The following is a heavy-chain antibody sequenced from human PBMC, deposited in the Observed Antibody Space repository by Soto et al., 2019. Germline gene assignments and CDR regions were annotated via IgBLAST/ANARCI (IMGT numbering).Heavy chain of an antibody. CDR2: IDWDDDK. D-gene: IGHD4-17*01. V-gene: IGHV2-70*11. J-gene: IGHJ6*02. CDR3: ARIRIYVTVTTEFGKYYNGMDV. Sequence: SGPTLVNPTQTLTLTCTFSGFSLSTSGMCVSWIRQPPGKALEWLARIDWDDDKYYSTSLKTRLTISKDTSKNQVVLTMTNMDTVDTATYYCARIRIYVTVTTEFGKYYNGMDVLGQGNTVTISS. CDR1: GFSLSTSGMC.